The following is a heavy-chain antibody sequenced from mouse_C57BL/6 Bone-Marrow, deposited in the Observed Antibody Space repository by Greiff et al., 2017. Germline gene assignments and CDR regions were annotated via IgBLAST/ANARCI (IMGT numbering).Heavy chain of an antibody. D-gene: IGHD2-5*01. CDR1: GYAFSSYW. CDR2: IYPGDGDT. CDR3: ARGTYYSNYKAMDY. V-gene: IGHV1-80*01. Sequence: QVQLQQSGPELVKPGASVKISCKASGYAFSSYWMNWVKQRPGKGLEWIGQIYPGDGDTNYNGKFKGKATLTADKSSSTAYMQLSSLTSEDSAVYFCARGTYYSNYKAMDYWGQGTSVTVSS. J-gene: IGHJ4*01.